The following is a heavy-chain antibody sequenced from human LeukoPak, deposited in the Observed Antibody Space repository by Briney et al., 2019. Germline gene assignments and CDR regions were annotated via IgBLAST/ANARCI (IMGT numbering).Heavy chain of an antibody. CDR3: AREWGHGGPSVDYFDY. J-gene: IGHJ4*02. CDR1: GDSVSSSSAA. D-gene: IGHD4-23*01. CDR2: TYYRSKWQR. V-gene: IGHV6-1*01. Sequence: SQTLSLTCAISGDSVSSSSAAWTWIRQSPSRGLEWLGRTYYRSKWQRDYAASVKSRITINPDTSKNQLSLQLNSVTPEDTAVYYCAREWGHGGPSVDYFDYWGQGTLASVSS.